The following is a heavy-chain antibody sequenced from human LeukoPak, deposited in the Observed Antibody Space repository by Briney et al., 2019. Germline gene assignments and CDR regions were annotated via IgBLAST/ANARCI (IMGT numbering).Heavy chain of an antibody. V-gene: IGHV1-69*05. CDR1: GGTFSSYA. J-gene: IGHJ4*02. CDR3: ARHSSGWVNFDY. Sequence: SVKVSCKASGGTFSSYAISWVRQAPGQGLEWMGRIIPIFGTANYAQKFQGRVTITTDESTSTAYMELSSLRSEDTAVYYCARHSSGWVNFDYWGQGTLVIVSS. CDR2: IIPIFGTA. D-gene: IGHD6-19*01.